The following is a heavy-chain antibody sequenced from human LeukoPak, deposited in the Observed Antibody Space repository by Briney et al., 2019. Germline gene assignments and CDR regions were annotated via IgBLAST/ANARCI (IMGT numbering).Heavy chain of an antibody. V-gene: IGHV3-74*01. CDR1: GFTFSSYW. Sequence: GGSLRLSCAASGFTFSSYWMHWVRQAPGKGLVWVSRINSDGSSTTYADSVKGRFTISRDNAKNTLYLQMNSLRAEDTAEYHCARDILYCSTTRCYAYDYWGQGTLVTVSS. CDR3: ARDILYCSTTRCYAYDY. J-gene: IGHJ4*02. D-gene: IGHD2-2*01. CDR2: INSDGSST.